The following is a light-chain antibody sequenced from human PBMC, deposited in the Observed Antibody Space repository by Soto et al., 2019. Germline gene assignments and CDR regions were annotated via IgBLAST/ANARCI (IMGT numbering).Light chain of an antibody. CDR2: GTS. J-gene: IGKJ2*01. Sequence: EIVLTQSPGTLSVSPGERATLSCRASQSVSTTYLAWFQQKPGQAPRLLIYGTSSRATGVPDRFSGSGSGTDFTLTISRLEPEDFAVYYCQQYGNSPRTFGQGTKLEIK. CDR3: QQYGNSPRT. CDR1: QSVSTTY. V-gene: IGKV3-20*01.